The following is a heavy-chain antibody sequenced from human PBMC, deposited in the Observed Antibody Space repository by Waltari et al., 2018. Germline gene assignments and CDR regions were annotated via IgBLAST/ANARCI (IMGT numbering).Heavy chain of an antibody. J-gene: IGHJ3*02. Sequence: QVQLQESGPGLVKPSQTLSLTCPVSGASIRTGSKYWSWIRQPAEKGLEWIGRVYTSGSTNFNPSLKSRLTISVDTSKNQFSLRLSSVTAADTAVYYCATYSSTWYTDGFDIWGQGTEVTVSS. CDR1: GASIRTGSKY. CDR3: ATYSSTWYTDGFDI. V-gene: IGHV4-61*02. CDR2: VYTSGST. D-gene: IGHD6-13*01.